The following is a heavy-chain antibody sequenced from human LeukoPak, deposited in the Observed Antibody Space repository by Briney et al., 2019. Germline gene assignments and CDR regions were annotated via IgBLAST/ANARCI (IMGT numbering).Heavy chain of an antibody. J-gene: IGHJ6*03. CDR2: IIPIFGTA. CDR1: GGTFSSYA. D-gene: IGHD2-21*02. CDR3: ARLRLHYYYYYMDV. V-gene: IGHV1-69*05. Sequence: ASVKVSCKASGGTFSSYAISWVRQAPGQGLEWMGRIIPIFGTANYAQKFQGRVTITTDGSTSTAYMELSSLRSEDTAVYYCARLRLHYYYYYMDVWGKGTTVTVSS.